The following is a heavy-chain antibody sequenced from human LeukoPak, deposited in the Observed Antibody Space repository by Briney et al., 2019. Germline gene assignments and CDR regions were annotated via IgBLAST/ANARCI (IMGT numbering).Heavy chain of an antibody. J-gene: IGHJ4*02. Sequence: PSETLSLTCAVYGGSFSGYYWSWIRQPPGKGLEWIGDINHSGSTNYTPSLKSRVTMSVDTSKNQFSLKLCSVTAADTAVFYCARGAGYYDSSGAYYFDYWGQGTLVTVSS. CDR1: GGSFSGYY. CDR3: ARGAGYYDSSGAYYFDY. CDR2: INHSGST. V-gene: IGHV4-34*01. D-gene: IGHD3-22*01.